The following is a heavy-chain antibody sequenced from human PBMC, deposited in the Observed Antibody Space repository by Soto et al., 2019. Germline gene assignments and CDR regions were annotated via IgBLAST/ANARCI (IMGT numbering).Heavy chain of an antibody. CDR3: AKEGNISFSSGYYLWVFDY. V-gene: IGHV3-30*18. D-gene: IGHD3-22*01. CDR2: ISYDGSNK. J-gene: IGHJ4*02. Sequence: QVQLVESGGGVVQPGRSLRLSCAASGFTFSSYGMHWVRQAPGKGLEWVAVISYDGSNKYYADSVKGRFTISRDNSKNTLYLQMNSLRAEDTAVYYCAKEGNISFSSGYYLWVFDYWGQGTLVTVSS. CDR1: GFTFSSYG.